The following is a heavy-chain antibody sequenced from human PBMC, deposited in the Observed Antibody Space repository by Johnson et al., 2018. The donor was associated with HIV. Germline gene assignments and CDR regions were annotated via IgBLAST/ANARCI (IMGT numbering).Heavy chain of an antibody. D-gene: IGHD2-15*01. J-gene: IGHJ3*02. CDR2: ISYDGSNK. Sequence: QVQLVESGGGVVQPGRSLRLSCAASGFTFSSYAMHWVRQAPGKGLEWVAVISYDGSNKYYADSVKGRFTISRDNSKNTLYLQMNSLRAGDTAVYYCARGSGYCSGGSCKGAVAFDIWGQGTMVTVSS. CDR3: ARGSGYCSGGSCKGAVAFDI. CDR1: GFTFSSYA. V-gene: IGHV3-30*04.